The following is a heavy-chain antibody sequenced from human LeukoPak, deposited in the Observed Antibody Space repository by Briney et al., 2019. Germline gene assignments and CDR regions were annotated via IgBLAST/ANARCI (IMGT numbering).Heavy chain of an antibody. J-gene: IGHJ4*01. D-gene: IGHD6-19*01. CDR2: IYHSGNT. CDR1: GGSISSYY. Sequence: SETLSLTCTVSGGSISSYYWSWIRQPPGEGLEWIGFIYHSGNTNHNPSLKSRVTISVDTSKNQFSLKLSSVTAADTAVYYCARRASSGWLFDYWGHGTLVTVSS. V-gene: IGHV4-59*01. CDR3: ARRASSGWLFDY.